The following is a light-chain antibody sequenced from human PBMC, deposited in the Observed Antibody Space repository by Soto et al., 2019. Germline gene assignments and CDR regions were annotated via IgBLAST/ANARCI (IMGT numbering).Light chain of an antibody. CDR1: QSVSSN. CDR3: QQYNKWPTVT. CDR2: GAS. J-gene: IGKJ1*01. V-gene: IGKV3-15*01. Sequence: EIVMTQSPATLSVSPGERATLSCRASQSVSSNLAWYQQKPGQAPRLLIYGASTRATGIPDRFSGSGSGTEFTLTISSLQSEDFAVYYCQQYNKWPTVTFGQGTKV.